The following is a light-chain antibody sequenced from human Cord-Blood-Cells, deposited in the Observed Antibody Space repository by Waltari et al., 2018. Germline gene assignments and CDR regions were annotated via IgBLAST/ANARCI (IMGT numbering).Light chain of an antibody. Sequence: EIVMTQSPDTLSVSPGERATLSCRASQSVSSNLAWYQQKPGQAPRLLIYGSSTRATGIPARFSVSGSGTEFTLTISSLQSEDFAVYYCQQYNNWPPMYTFGQGTKLEIK. CDR2: GSS. CDR1: QSVSSN. J-gene: IGKJ2*01. CDR3: QQYNNWPPMYT. V-gene: IGKV3-15*01.